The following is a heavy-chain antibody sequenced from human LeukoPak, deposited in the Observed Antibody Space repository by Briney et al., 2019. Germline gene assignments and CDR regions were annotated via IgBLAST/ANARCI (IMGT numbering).Heavy chain of an antibody. J-gene: IGHJ4*02. Sequence: SETLSLTCAVYGGSFSGYYWSWIRQPPGKGLEWIGEINHSGSTNYNPSLKSRVTISVDTSKNQFSLKLSSVTAADTAVYYCAIGSHVVVTAIRTYYFDYWGQGTLVTVSS. D-gene: IGHD2-21*02. CDR2: INHSGST. CDR3: AIGSHVVVTAIRTYYFDY. V-gene: IGHV4-34*01. CDR1: GGSFSGYY.